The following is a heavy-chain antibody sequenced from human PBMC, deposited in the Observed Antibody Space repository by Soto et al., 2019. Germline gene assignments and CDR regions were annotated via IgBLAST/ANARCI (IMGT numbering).Heavy chain of an antibody. J-gene: IGHJ3*01. CDR3: ARSSQASLIR. V-gene: IGHV4-34*01. D-gene: IGHD3-16*01. Sequence: QVQLQQWGAGLLKPSETLSLTCAVYGGSFSDYYWTWIRQPPEKGLEWIGEINHSGSTNYNPSLKSRVTISVDTSDNQFSLRLRSVTAADTAVYYCARSSQASLIRWGQGTMVTVSS. CDR2: INHSGST. CDR1: GGSFSDYY.